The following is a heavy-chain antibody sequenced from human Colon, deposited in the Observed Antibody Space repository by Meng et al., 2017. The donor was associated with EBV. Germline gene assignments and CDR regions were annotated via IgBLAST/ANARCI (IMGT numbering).Heavy chain of an antibody. CDR1: GGSLSSRNW. CDR3: ARVGAYCGGDCYHPR. V-gene: IGHV4-4*02. J-gene: IGHJ4*02. Sequence: VGLQESGPGLVKPSGTLSLTCAVSGGSLSSRNWWSWVRQPPGKGLEWIGEIYHSGSTNYNPSLKSRDTISVDESKNQFSLRLSSVTAADTAVYYCARVGAYCGGDCYHPRWGQGTLVTVSS. CDR2: IYHSGST. D-gene: IGHD2-21*02.